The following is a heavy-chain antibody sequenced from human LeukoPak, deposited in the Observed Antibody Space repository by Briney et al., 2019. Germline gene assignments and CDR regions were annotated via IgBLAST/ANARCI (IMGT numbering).Heavy chain of an antibody. CDR1: GYTFTSYY. CDR3: ARAGDGYNFAANIDX. J-gene: IGHJ4*02. CDR2: INPSGGST. Sequence: ASVKVSCKASGYTFTSYYMHWVRQAPGQGLEWMGIINPSGGSTSYAQKFQGRVTRTKDTSTSTVYMELSSLRSEDTAVYYCARAGDGYNFAANIDXXGXGTXVTVSS. D-gene: IGHD5-24*01. V-gene: IGHV1-46*01.